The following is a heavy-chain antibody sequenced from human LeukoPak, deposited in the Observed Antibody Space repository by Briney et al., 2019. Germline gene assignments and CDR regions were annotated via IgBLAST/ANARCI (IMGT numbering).Heavy chain of an antibody. J-gene: IGHJ4*02. CDR1: GFTFSSYS. CDR3: ARDRDDILTGYYPPFDY. V-gene: IGHV3-21*01. D-gene: IGHD3-9*01. CDR2: ISSSSYI. Sequence: GGSLRLSCAASGFTFSSYSMNWVRQAPGKGLEWVSSISSSSYIYYADSVKGRFTISSDNSKNSLYLQMNSLRAEDTAVYYCARDRDDILTGYYPPFDYWGQGTLVTVSS.